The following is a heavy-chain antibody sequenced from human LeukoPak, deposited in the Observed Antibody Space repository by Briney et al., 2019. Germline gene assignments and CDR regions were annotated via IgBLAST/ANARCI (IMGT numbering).Heavy chain of an antibody. CDR3: ARGLLGATTSYFDY. CDR1: GFTFSSNA. J-gene: IGHJ4*02. CDR2: ITYDGSNK. Sequence: GRSLRLSCAASGFTFSSNAMHWVRQAPGKGLEWVAVITYDGSNKYYADSVKGRFTISRDNSRNTLYLQMNSLRAEDTAVYYCARGLLGATTSYFDYWGQETLVTVSS. V-gene: IGHV3-30-3*01. D-gene: IGHD1-26*01.